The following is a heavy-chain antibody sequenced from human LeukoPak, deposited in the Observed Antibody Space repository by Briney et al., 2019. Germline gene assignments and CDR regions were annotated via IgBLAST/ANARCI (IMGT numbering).Heavy chain of an antibody. CDR3: ARETYYYDSTGYYYFDY. Sequence: GGSLRLSCAASGFTFSTYTMHWVRQAPGKGLEYVSAINTNGDRTYYANSVKGRFTISSDNSKNTLYLQMGSLRPEDMAVYYCARETYYYDSTGYYYFDYWGQGTLVTISS. D-gene: IGHD3-22*01. CDR2: INTNGDRT. J-gene: IGHJ4*02. V-gene: IGHV3-64*01. CDR1: GFTFSTYT.